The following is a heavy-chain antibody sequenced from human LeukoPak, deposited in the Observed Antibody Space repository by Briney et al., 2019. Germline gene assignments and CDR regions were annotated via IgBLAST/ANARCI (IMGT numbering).Heavy chain of an antibody. D-gene: IGHD6-13*01. Sequence: GGSLRLSCAASGFTFSSYWMSWVRQAPGKGLEWVANIKQGGSEKYYVDSVKGRFTISRDNAKNSLYLQMNSLRAEDTAVYYCARDSDGSSWYLFDYWGQGTLVTVSS. V-gene: IGHV3-7*01. J-gene: IGHJ4*02. CDR2: IKQGGSEK. CDR3: ARDSDGSSWYLFDY. CDR1: GFTFSSYW.